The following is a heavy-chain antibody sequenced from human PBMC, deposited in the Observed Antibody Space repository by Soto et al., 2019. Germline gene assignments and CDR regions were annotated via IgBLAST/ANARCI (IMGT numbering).Heavy chain of an antibody. Sequence: QAQLQQWGAGLLKPSETLSLTCAVFGVSFSGYYWNWIRQPPGKGLEWIGEINHSGSTNYNPSLKSRVTISVDTSKNQFSLKLSSVTAADTAVYYCARGWGSGVFDYWGQGTLVTVSS. CDR1: GVSFSGYY. D-gene: IGHD6-19*01. J-gene: IGHJ4*02. CDR2: INHSGST. CDR3: ARGWGSGVFDY. V-gene: IGHV4-34*01.